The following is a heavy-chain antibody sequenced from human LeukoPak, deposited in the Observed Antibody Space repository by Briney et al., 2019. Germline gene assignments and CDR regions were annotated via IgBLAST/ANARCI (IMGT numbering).Heavy chain of an antibody. CDR2: IYYRGST. J-gene: IGHJ5*02. V-gene: IGHV4-39*01. CDR3: ARPPGGSYNNYFDP. Sequence: SETLSLTCTVSGVSITNYGFYWGWIRQPPGKGLEWIGNIYYRGSTYYNPSLKSRVTISIDTSKNQFSLRLSSVTAADTAVYYCARPPGGSYNNYFDPWGQGTLVTVSS. D-gene: IGHD3-10*01. CDR1: GVSITNYGFY.